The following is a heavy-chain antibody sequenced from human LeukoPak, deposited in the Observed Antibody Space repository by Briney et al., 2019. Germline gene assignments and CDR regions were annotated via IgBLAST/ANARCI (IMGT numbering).Heavy chain of an antibody. J-gene: IGHJ4*02. Sequence: SETLSLTCTVSGVSISGFYWSWIRQSPGKGLEWIGWLYHSRSTNYNPSLKSRVTISVDTSKNQFSLKLSSVTAADTAVYYCARSPEMATINFDYWGQGTLVTVSS. CDR3: ARSPEMATINFDY. CDR2: LYHSRST. V-gene: IGHV4-59*01. CDR1: GVSISGFY. D-gene: IGHD5-24*01.